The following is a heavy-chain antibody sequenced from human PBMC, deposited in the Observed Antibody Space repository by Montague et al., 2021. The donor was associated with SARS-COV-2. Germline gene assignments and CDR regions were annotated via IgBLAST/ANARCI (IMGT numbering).Heavy chain of an antibody. CDR1: GASVASGNFY. D-gene: IGHD6-6*01. CDR2: MYYTGHT. Sequence: SETLSLTCTVSGASVASGNFYWSWIRQPPGKGREWIGDMYYTGHTNYNPSIESRVTMPVDPSKNQFSLTLTSVTAAGTAVYYCARARANVPSRPGFDYWGQGAPVTVSS. CDR3: ARARANVPSRPGFDY. V-gene: IGHV4-61*01. J-gene: IGHJ4*02.